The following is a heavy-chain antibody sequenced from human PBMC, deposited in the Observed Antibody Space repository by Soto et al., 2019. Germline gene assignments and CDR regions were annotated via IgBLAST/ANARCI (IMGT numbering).Heavy chain of an antibody. CDR2: IFSNGEK. CDR3: PRYVSIPAAVDNRFDP. D-gene: IGHD2-2*01. Sequence: GPTLVNPTETLTLTCTVSGFSLSSAGMGVSWVRQPPGKALEWLANIFSNGEKSYTTSLKSRLTIYKDTSKGQVVLSMTNLAPVDIATYYCPRYVSIPAAVDNRFDPWGQGGLVTASS. J-gene: IGHJ5*02. CDR1: GFSLSSAGMG. V-gene: IGHV2-26*01.